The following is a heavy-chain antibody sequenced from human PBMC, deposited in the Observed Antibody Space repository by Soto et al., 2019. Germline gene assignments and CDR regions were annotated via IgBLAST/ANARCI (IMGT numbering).Heavy chain of an antibody. Sequence: GPLILSCTASGFTFSSYSMTWVRQAPGKGLEWVSSISSSSSYIYYADSVKGRFTISRDNAKNSLYLQMNSLRAEDTAVYYCARPPEVVCSSTSCYKGVDWYFDLWGRGTLVTVSS. D-gene: IGHD2-2*02. CDR1: GFTFSSYS. V-gene: IGHV3-21*01. J-gene: IGHJ2*01. CDR3: ARPPEVVCSSTSCYKGVDWYFDL. CDR2: ISSSSSYI.